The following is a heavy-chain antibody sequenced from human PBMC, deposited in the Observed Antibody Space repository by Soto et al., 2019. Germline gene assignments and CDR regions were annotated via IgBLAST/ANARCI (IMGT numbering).Heavy chain of an antibody. CDR1: GFTFSSYA. CDR3: AKSPDSGGNSYYFDY. CDR2: ISGSGIST. V-gene: IGHV3-23*01. D-gene: IGHD2-21*02. J-gene: IGHJ4*02. Sequence: ASVKVSCAASGFTFSSYAMIWVRQAPGKGLEWVSTISGSGISTYYADSVRGRFTISRDNSKNSLYLQMNSVRADDTAVYYCAKSPDSGGNSYYFDYWGQGTLVTVSS.